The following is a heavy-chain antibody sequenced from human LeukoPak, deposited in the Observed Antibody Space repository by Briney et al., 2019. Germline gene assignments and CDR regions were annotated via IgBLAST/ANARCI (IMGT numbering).Heavy chain of an antibody. CDR3: AKVAARRDYEAYFEY. Sequence: GGSLRLSCAASGFTFSRDWMHWVRQAPGKGLEWVAAISSSGGTTYYADSMRGRFSISRDNSKSMLYLEMSSLRADDTAVYYCAKVAARRDYEAYFEYWGQGTQVTVSS. CDR1: GFTFSRDW. D-gene: IGHD5-24*01. J-gene: IGHJ4*02. V-gene: IGHV3-23*01. CDR2: ISSSGGTT.